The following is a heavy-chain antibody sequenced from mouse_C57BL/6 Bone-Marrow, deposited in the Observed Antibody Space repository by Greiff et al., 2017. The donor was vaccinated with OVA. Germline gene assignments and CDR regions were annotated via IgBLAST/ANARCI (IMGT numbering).Heavy chain of an antibody. V-gene: IGHV2-5*01. Sequence: VQLQESGPGLVQPSQSLSITCTVSGFSLTSYGVHWVRKSPGKGLEWLGVIWRGGSTDYNAAFMSRLSITKDNSKSQVFFKMNSLQADDTAIYYCAKNYGSSPYYFDYWGQGTTLTVSS. CDR3: AKNYGSSPYYFDY. CDR1: GFSLTSYG. J-gene: IGHJ2*01. CDR2: IWRGGST. D-gene: IGHD1-1*01.